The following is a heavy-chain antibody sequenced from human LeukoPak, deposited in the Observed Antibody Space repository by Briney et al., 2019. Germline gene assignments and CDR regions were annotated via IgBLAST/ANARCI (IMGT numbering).Heavy chain of an antibody. CDR1: GGSISSGGYS. J-gene: IGHJ4*02. CDR3: ARDRGGYCSSTSCYNYFDY. CDR2: IYHSGST. D-gene: IGHD2-2*02. Sequence: SETLSLTCAVSGGSISSGGYSWSWIRQPPGTGLEWIGYIYHSGSTYYNPSLKSRVTISVDRSKNQFSLKLSSVTAADTAVYYCARDRGGYCSSTSCYNYFDYWGQGTLVTVSS. V-gene: IGHV4-30-2*01.